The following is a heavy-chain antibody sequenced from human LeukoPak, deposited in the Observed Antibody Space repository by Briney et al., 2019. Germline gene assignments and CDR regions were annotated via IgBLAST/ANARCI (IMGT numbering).Heavy chain of an antibody. CDR2: IYPGDSDT. V-gene: IGHV5-51*01. D-gene: IGHD4-17*01. Sequence: GESLQISCKGSGYSFTPYWIGWVRQMPGKGLEWMGIIYPGDSDTRYSPSFQGQVTMSADKSINTAYLQWSSLKASDTAMYFCAWNTVTSDAFDIWGQGTMVTVSS. CDR1: GYSFTPYW. CDR3: AWNTVTSDAFDI. J-gene: IGHJ3*02.